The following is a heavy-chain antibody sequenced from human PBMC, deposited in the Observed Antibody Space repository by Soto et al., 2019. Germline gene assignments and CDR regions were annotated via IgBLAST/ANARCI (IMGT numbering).Heavy chain of an antibody. V-gene: IGHV1-58*01. D-gene: IGHD3-22*01. CDR3: AAGIYYYDNSHYGPFGI. Sequence: SLKRSWNASGFTFTHSAVQWVRQARGQRLEWIGWIVVVSGNTNYTQRLQERVPVTRDMSATTAYMEMSSLRSEDTAAYYCAAGIYYYDNSHYGPFGIWGQGTWVTVS. CDR1: GFTFTHSA. J-gene: IGHJ3*02. CDR2: IVVVSGNT.